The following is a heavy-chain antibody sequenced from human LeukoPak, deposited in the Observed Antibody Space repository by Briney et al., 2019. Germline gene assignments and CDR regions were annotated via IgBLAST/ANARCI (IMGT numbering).Heavy chain of an antibody. CDR2: ISSSSSYI. D-gene: IGHD3-10*01. CDR1: GFTFSSYS. Sequence: GGSLRLSCAASGFTFSSYSMNWVRQAPGKGLEWVSSISSSSSYIYYADSVKGRFTISRDNAKNSLYLQMNSLRAEDTAVYYCARDLGHYGSGSYYNGIDYWGQGTLVTVSS. V-gene: IGHV3-21*01. CDR3: ARDLGHYGSGSYYNGIDY. J-gene: IGHJ4*02.